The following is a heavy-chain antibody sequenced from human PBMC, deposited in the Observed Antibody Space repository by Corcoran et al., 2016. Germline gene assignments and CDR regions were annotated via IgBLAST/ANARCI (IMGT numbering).Heavy chain of an antibody. CDR3: TTVFEYSGYVGGAGYFDY. J-gene: IGHJ4*02. CDR2: IKSKTDGGTT. V-gene: IGHV3-15*01. Sequence: EVQLLESGGGLVKPGGSLSLSCAASGFTFSNACMSWVRQAPGKGLEWVGRIKSKTDGGTTDYAAPVKGRFTISRDDSKNTLYLQMNSLKTEATAVEYCTTVFEYSGYVGGAGYFDYWGQGTLVTVSS. D-gene: IGHD5-12*01. CDR1: GFTFSNAC.